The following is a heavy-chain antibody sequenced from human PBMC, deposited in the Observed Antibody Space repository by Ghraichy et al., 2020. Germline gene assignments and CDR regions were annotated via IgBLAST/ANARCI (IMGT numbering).Heavy chain of an antibody. Sequence: GESLNISCEASGFTFNRHAMNWVRQAPGTGLEWVSVISGSGGSTEYADSVKGRFTTSRDNSKNTLYLQMNSLGGEDTAVYYCATSGDFWKYGIDVWGQGTTVTVSS. D-gene: IGHD3-3*01. V-gene: IGHV3-23*01. J-gene: IGHJ6*02. CDR2: ISGSGGST. CDR3: ATSGDFWKYGIDV. CDR1: GFTFNRHA.